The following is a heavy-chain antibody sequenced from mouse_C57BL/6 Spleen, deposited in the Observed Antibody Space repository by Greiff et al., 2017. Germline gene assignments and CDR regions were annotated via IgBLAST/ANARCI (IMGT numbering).Heavy chain of an antibody. CDR2: IWSGGST. Sequence: VQLVESGPGLVQPSQSLSITCTVSGFSLTSYGVHWVRQSPGKGLEWLGVIWSGGSTDYNAAFIYRLSISKGNSKSQVFFKMNSLQADDTAIYYCARMDYGSSYDYWGQGTTLTVSS. D-gene: IGHD1-1*01. V-gene: IGHV2-2*01. CDR3: ARMDYGSSYDY. J-gene: IGHJ2*01. CDR1: GFSLTSYG.